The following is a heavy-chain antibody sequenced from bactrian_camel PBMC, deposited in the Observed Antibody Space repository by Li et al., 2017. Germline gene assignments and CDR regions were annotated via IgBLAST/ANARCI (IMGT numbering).Heavy chain of an antibody. CDR1: DYSFSRY. V-gene: IGHV3S9*01. CDR2: LERYGGT. J-gene: IGHJ4*01. CDR3: AANFGPYCSGPYLARRANF. Sequence: HVQLVESGGGSVQAGESLRLSCRVSDYSFSRYWAWFRQPPGKGREGVAVLERYGGTRVEDSVKGRFTISKDNANNTVNLMMNSLKPEDTAMYYCAANFGPYCSGPYLARRANFWGQGTQVTVS. D-gene: IGHD2*01.